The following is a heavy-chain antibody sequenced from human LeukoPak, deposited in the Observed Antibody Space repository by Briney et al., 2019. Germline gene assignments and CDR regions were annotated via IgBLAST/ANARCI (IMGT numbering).Heavy chain of an antibody. V-gene: IGHV4-59*01. CDR3: AIRRPLGYCSSTSCYAEWGFDY. Sequence: PSETLSLTCTVSGGSISSYYWSWIRQPPGKGLEWIGYIYYSGSTNYNPSLKSRVTISVDTSKNQFSLKLSSVTAADTAVYYCAIRRPLGYCSSTSCYAEWGFDYWGQGTLVTVSS. CDR2: IYYSGST. J-gene: IGHJ4*02. CDR1: GGSISSYY. D-gene: IGHD2-2*01.